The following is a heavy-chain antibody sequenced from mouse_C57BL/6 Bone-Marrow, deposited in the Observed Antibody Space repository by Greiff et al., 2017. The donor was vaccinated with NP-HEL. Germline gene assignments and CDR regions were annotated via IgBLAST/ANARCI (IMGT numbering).Heavy chain of an antibody. Sequence: VKLMESGPGLVQPSQSLSITCTVSGFSLTSYGVHWVRQSPGKGLEWLGVIWRGGSTDYNAAFMSRLSITKDNSKSQVFFKMNSLQADDTAIYYCAKNPYSNYAMDYWGQGTSVTVSS. V-gene: IGHV2-5*01. D-gene: IGHD2-5*01. CDR2: IWRGGST. CDR1: GFSLTSYG. J-gene: IGHJ4*01. CDR3: AKNPYSNYAMDY.